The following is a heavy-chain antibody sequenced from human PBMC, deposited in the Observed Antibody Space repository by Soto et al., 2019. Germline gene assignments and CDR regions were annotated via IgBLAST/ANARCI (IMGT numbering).Heavy chain of an antibody. CDR3: AKDIVVVPAAMTGWFDP. D-gene: IGHD2-2*01. Sequence: PGGSLRLSCAASGFTFSSYGMHWVRQAPGKGLEWVAVISYDGSNKYYADSVKGRFTISRDNSKNTLYLQMNSLRAEDTAVYYCAKDIVVVPAAMTGWFDPWGQGTLVTVSS. J-gene: IGHJ5*02. CDR1: GFTFSSYG. V-gene: IGHV3-30*18. CDR2: ISYDGSNK.